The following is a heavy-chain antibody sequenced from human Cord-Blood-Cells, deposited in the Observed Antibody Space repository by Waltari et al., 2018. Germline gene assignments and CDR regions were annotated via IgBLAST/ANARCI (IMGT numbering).Heavy chain of an antibody. CDR3: ARPAMVRGVITPLDGAFDI. CDR2: IYPGDSDT. J-gene: IGHJ3*02. CDR1: GYSCTSYW. D-gene: IGHD3-10*01. Sequence: VQLVQSGAEVKKPGEALKLSCKGPGYSCTSYWIGGVRQMPGKGLEWMGIIYPGDSDTRYRPSFQGQVTISADKSISTAYLQWSSLKASDTAMYYCARPAMVRGVITPLDGAFDIWGQGTMVTVSS. V-gene: IGHV5-51*01.